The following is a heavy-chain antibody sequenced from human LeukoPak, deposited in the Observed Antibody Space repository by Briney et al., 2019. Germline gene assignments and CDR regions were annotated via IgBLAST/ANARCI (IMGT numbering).Heavy chain of an antibody. J-gene: IGHJ5*02. CDR3: ASVGVVADNWFDP. Sequence: SETLSLTCTVSGGSISSYYWSWIRQPPGKGLEWIGYIYYSGSTNYNPSLKSRATISVDTSKNQFSLKLSSVTAADTAVYYCASVGVVADNWFDPWGQGTLVTVSS. CDR1: GGSISSYY. V-gene: IGHV4-59*01. CDR2: IYYSGST. D-gene: IGHD3-22*01.